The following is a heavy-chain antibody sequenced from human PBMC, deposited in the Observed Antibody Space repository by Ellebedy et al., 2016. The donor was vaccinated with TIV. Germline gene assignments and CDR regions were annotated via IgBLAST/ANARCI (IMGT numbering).Heavy chain of an antibody. V-gene: IGHV2-70*11. Sequence: SGPTLVKPTQTLTLTCTFSGFSLSTSGMCVSWIRQPPGKALEWLARIDWDDDKYYSTSLKTRLTISKDTSKNQVVLTMTNMDPVDTATYYCARMGGPLDDYYDSSGYAYFDYWGQGVLVTVSS. CDR1: GFSLSTSGMC. CDR2: IDWDDDK. J-gene: IGHJ4*02. CDR3: ARMGGPLDDYYDSSGYAYFDY. D-gene: IGHD3-22*01.